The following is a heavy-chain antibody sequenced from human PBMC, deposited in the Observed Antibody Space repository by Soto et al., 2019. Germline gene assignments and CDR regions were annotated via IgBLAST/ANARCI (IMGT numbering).Heavy chain of an antibody. Sequence: GGSRRLSCAASGFTFSSYSMNWVRQAPGKGLEWVSSISSSSSYIYYADSVKGRFTISRDNAKNSLYLQMNSLRAEDTAVYYCARDSPSSWRDYYYYGMDVWGQGTTVTV. CDR2: ISSSSSYI. V-gene: IGHV3-21*01. D-gene: IGHD6-13*01. CDR1: GFTFSSYS. CDR3: ARDSPSSWRDYYYYGMDV. J-gene: IGHJ6*02.